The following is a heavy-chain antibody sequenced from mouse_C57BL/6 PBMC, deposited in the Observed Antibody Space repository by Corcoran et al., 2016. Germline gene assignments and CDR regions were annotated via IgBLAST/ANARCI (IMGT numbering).Heavy chain of an antibody. CDR2: INPNNGGT. D-gene: IGHD1-1*01. CDR3: ARPRYYYGSSRYYFDY. V-gene: IGHV1-26*01. J-gene: IGHJ2*01. CDR1: GYTFTDYY. Sequence: EVQLQQSGPELVKPGASVKISCKASGYTFTDYYMNWVKQSHGKSLEWIGDINPNNGGTSYNQKFKGKATLTVDKSSSTAYMELRSLTSEDSAVDYCARPRYYYGSSRYYFDYWGQGTTLTVSS.